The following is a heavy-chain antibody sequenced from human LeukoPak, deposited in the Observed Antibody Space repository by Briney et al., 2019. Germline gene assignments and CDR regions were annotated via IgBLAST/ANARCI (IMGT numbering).Heavy chain of an antibody. D-gene: IGHD2-2*01. CDR1: GGSISSSSYY. CDR2: IYYSGST. Sequence: SETLSLTCTVSGGSISSSSYYWGWIRQPPGKGLEWIGSIYYSGSTYYNPSLKSRVTISVDTSKNQFSLKLSSVTAADTAVYYCARTPPIVVVPAAMPYFDYWGQGTLVTVSS. J-gene: IGHJ4*02. V-gene: IGHV4-39*01. CDR3: ARTPPIVVVPAAMPYFDY.